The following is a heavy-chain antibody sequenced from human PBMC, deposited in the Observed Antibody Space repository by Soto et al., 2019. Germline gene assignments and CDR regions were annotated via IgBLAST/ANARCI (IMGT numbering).Heavy chain of an antibody. Sequence: QITVKGSGPTLVKPTQTLTLSCSLSGISLSTRGVGLGWIRQTPGKALEWLALIYWNDDKHYTPSLKRWLTITKNASKNHAVLTMTNMNPEDRATYYCARCLATLAVLVFDVWGQGTVVTISS. CDR2: IYWNDDK. CDR1: GISLSTRGVG. D-gene: IGHD6-6*01. CDR3: ARCLATLAVLVFDV. V-gene: IGHV2-5*01. J-gene: IGHJ3*01.